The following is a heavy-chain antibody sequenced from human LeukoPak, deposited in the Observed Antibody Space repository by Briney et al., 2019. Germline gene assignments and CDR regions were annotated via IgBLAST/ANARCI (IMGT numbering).Heavy chain of an antibody. CDR2: INPNGDAT. J-gene: IGHJ5*02. CDR3: ARPLFCAFDNCGYWLDP. V-gene: IGHV1-46*02. D-gene: IGHD1-20*01. CDR1: GATFDKNA. Sequence: ASVKVSCKAFGATFDKNAISWVRQAPGQGLEWVGTINPNGDATNYAPRLQGRLTLTQDTSTSTVYMELRGLTPDDTAVYYCARPLFCAFDNCGYWLDPWGPGTLVTVSS.